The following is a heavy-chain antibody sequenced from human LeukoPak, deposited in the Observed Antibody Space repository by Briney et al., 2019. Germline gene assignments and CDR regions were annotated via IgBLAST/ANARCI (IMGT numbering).Heavy chain of an antibody. D-gene: IGHD3-22*01. V-gene: IGHV1-2*02. J-gene: IGHJ4*02. CDR1: GYTFTGYY. CDR3: ARGRYDSSGYYSDY. Sequence: ASVKVSCQASGYTFTGYYMHWVRQAPGQGLEWMGWINPNSGGTNYAQKFQGRVTMTRDTSISTAYMELSRLRSDDTAVYYCARGRYDSSGYYSDYWGQGTLVTVSS. CDR2: INPNSGGT.